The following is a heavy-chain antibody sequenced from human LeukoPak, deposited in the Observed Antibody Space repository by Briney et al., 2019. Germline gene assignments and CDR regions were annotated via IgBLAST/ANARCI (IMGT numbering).Heavy chain of an antibody. V-gene: IGHV1-69*13. Sequence: SVKVSCKASGGTFSSYAISWVRQAPGQGLEWMGGIIPIFGTANYAQKFQGRVTITADGSTSTAYMELSSLRSEDTAVYYCARGLTMVRGVIITYYYYYGMDVWGKGTTVTVSS. CDR1: GGTFSSYA. J-gene: IGHJ6*04. D-gene: IGHD3-10*01. CDR3: ARGLTMVRGVIITYYYYYGMDV. CDR2: IIPIFGTA.